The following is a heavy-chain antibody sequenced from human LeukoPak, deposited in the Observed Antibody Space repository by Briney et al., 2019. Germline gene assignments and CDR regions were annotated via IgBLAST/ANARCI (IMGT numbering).Heavy chain of an antibody. CDR3: ARSGGFCSGATCYNYMDV. V-gene: IGHV1-18*01. D-gene: IGHD2-15*01. J-gene: IGHJ6*03. CDR2: ISAYNDNT. CDR1: GYTFTSYG. Sequence: GASVKVSCKASGYTFTSYGFSWVRQAPGQGLEWMGWISAYNDNTNYAQKLQGRVTMTTDTSTSTAYMELRSLRSEDTAVYYCARSGGFCSGATCYNYMDVWGKGTTVTISS.